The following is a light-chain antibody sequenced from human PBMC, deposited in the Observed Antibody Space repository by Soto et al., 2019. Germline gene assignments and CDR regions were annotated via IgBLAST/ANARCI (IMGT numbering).Light chain of an antibody. CDR1: SSNIGAGYD. J-gene: IGLJ1*01. CDR2: GND. CDR3: QSYGSSPSANFV. V-gene: IGLV1-40*01. Sequence: QSVLTQPPSVSGAPGQRVTISCTGSSSNIGAGYDVHWYQQLPGKAPKLLIYGNDNRPSGVPERFSGSKSGTSASLAITGLRAGDEADYYCQSYGSSPSANFVFGNGTKVTVL.